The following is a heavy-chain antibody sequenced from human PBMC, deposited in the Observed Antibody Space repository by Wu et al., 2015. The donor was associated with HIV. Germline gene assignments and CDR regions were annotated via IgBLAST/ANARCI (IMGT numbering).Heavy chain of an antibody. CDR3: ARDGDYCGEINCNFRWFDP. V-gene: IGHV1-69*05. J-gene: IGHJ5*02. Sequence: QVQLVQSGAEVKKPGSSVKVSCKASGATLSRYAINWVRQAPGQGLEWMGGIIPIFGTVNYAQKFQGRVTITTDASTNTAYLEMSSLTSEDTAIYYCARDGDYCGEINCNFRWFDPGAREPRSPSPQ. CDR1: GATLSRYA. D-gene: IGHD2-21*01. CDR2: IIPIFGTV.